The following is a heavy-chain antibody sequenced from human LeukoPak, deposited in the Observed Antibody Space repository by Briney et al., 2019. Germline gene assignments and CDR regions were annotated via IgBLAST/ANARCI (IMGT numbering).Heavy chain of an antibody. CDR3: AKGKAYNNLDWFDP. J-gene: IGHJ5*02. CDR2: IIHSGST. D-gene: IGHD4-11*01. V-gene: IGHV4-34*01. CDR1: GGSFSNYF. Sequence: SETLSLTCAVYGGSFSNYFWSWIRQSPGKGLEWIGEIIHSGSTNYNPSLKSRVTVSVDTSKNQFSLKMSSVTAADTAVYYCAKGKAYNNLDWFDPWGQGTLVTVSS.